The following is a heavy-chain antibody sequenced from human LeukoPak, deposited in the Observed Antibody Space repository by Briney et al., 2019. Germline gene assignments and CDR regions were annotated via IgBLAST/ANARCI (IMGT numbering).Heavy chain of an antibody. V-gene: IGHV3-20*04. Sequence: GGSLRLSCAASGFTFDDYGMSWVRQAPGKGLESVSGINWNGGGTGYADSVKGRFTISRDNAKTSLYLQMNSLRAEDTALYYCARDQSGYQMLASFDPWGQGTLVTVSS. J-gene: IGHJ5*02. CDR1: GFTFDDYG. D-gene: IGHD6-13*01. CDR3: ARDQSGYQMLASFDP. CDR2: INWNGGGT.